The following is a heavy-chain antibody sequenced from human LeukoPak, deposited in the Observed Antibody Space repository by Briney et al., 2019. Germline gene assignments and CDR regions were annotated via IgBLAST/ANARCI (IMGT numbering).Heavy chain of an antibody. J-gene: IGHJ4*02. V-gene: IGHV1-18*01. CDR3: ARDLVDGVGAPGAY. D-gene: IGHD1-26*01. CDR2: INTYNGNT. CDR1: GYTFTNYG. Sequence: ASVKVSCKASGYTFTNYGITWMRQAPGQGLEWMGWINTYNGNTNYARKLQGRVTITTDTSTSTAYMELRSLRSDGTAVFYCARDLVDGVGAPGAYWGQGALVTVSS.